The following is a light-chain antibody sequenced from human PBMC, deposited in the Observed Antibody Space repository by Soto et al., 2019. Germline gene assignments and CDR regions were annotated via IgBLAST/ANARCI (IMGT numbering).Light chain of an antibody. CDR2: GAS. CDR3: QQYNNWPPWT. J-gene: IGKJ1*01. Sequence: EIVNTHSPATLSVSPGERATLSCRASQSVSSNLAWYQQKPGQAPRLLIYGASTRATGIPARFSGSGSGTEFTLTISSLQSEDFAVYYCQQYNNWPPWTFGQGTKVDIK. CDR1: QSVSSN. V-gene: IGKV3-15*01.